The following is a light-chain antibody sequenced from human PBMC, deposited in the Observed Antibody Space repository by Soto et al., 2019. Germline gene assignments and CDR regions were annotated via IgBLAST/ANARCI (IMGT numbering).Light chain of an antibody. Sequence: EIVLTQSPATLSLSPGERATLSCRASQSVSSYLAWYQQKPGQAPRLLIYDAYNMATGIPARFSGSGSGTDITLTISSLETEDFEVYYCQQRSKSPPRTFGQGTKVEIK. V-gene: IGKV3-11*01. CDR3: QQRSKSPPRT. CDR1: QSVSSY. J-gene: IGKJ1*01. CDR2: DAY.